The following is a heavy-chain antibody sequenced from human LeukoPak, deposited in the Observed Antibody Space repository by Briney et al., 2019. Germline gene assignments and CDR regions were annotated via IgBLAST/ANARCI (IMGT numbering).Heavy chain of an antibody. Sequence: GGSLRLSCAASGFTFSDAWMNWVRQAPGKGLEWVGRIKRKTEGGTTDYGAPVKGRFTISRDDSKNTLYLQMNSLKTEDTAFYYCTTGNFGPYWGQGTLVTVSS. D-gene: IGHD3-10*01. V-gene: IGHV3-15*07. CDR2: IKRKTEGGTT. J-gene: IGHJ4*02. CDR1: GFTFSDAW. CDR3: TTGNFGPY.